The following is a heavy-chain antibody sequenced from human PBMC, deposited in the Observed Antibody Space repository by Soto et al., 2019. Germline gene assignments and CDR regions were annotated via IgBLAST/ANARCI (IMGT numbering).Heavy chain of an antibody. Sequence: QVQLVESGGGVVQPGRSLRLSCAASGFTFSSYGMHWVRQAPGKGLEWVAVIWYDGSNKYYADSVKGRFTISRDNSENTLYLQMNSLRAEDTAVYYCARDTVTTRYYYYGMDVWGQGTTVTVSS. J-gene: IGHJ6*02. CDR3: ARDTVTTRYYYYGMDV. D-gene: IGHD4-17*01. CDR1: GFTFSSYG. CDR2: IWYDGSNK. V-gene: IGHV3-33*01.